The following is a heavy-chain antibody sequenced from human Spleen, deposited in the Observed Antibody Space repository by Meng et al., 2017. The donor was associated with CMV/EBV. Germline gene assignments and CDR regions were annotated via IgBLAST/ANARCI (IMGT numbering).Heavy chain of an antibody. Sequence: GGSLRLSCAASGFTFSSYAMNWVRQAPGKGLEWVSVIYSGGDSTYYADSVKGRFTISRDNSKNTVYLQMKSLRAEDTAVYYCAKRVGSGSSWFDYWGQGALVTVSS. CDR2: IYSGGDST. J-gene: IGHJ4*02. CDR3: AKRVGSGSSWFDY. D-gene: IGHD6-13*01. CDR1: GFTFSSYA. V-gene: IGHV3-23*03.